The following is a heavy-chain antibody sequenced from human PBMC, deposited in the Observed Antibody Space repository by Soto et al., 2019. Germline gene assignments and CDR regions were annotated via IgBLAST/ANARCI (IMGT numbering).Heavy chain of an antibody. CDR1: GFLFSGYA. D-gene: IGHD2-8*02. V-gene: IGHV3-23*01. Sequence: EVQLLESGGGLVQPGGSLRLSCAASGFLFSGYAMTWVRQAPGKGVGWVSTVTGGGDKTYYADSVKDRFSISRDNSKNTLYLQMNSPGASDEALQYCSKWRGGALVDWFDPWGQGSLVTVSS. CDR2: VTGGGDKT. CDR3: SKWRGGALVDWFDP. J-gene: IGHJ5*02.